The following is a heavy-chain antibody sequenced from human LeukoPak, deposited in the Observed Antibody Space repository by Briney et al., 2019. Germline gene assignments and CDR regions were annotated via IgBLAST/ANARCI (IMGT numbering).Heavy chain of an antibody. CDR1: GYTFTSYY. J-gene: IGHJ4*02. CDR3: ARGWTTELSAMGY. Sequence: ASVKVSCKASGYTFTSYYMHWVRQAPGQGLEWMGLVNPSGYSTRYAQKFHGRVTMTRDTSTSIVYMELTSLRSEDTAVYYCARGWTTELSAMGYWGQGTLVTVSS. CDR2: VNPSGYST. V-gene: IGHV1-46*01. D-gene: IGHD4-11*01.